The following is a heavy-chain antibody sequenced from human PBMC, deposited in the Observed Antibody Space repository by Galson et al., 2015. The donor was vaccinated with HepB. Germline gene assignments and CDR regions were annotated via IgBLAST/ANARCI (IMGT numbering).Heavy chain of an antibody. J-gene: IGHJ6*02. CDR1: GDSVSSNSAA. CDR3: AYGVDV. CDR2: TYYRSKWYK. Sequence: CAISGDSVSSNSAAWNWIRQSPSRGLEWLGRTYYRSKWYKDYAVTVKSRITINPDTSKNQVSLQLEYVAPEDTAVYYCAYGVDVWGQGTTVTVSS. V-gene: IGHV6-1*01.